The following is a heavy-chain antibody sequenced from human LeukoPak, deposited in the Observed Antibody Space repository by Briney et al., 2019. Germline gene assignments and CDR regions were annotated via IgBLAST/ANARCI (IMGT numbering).Heavy chain of an antibody. J-gene: IGHJ5*02. Sequence: QSGRSLRLSCAASGFTFSSYAMHWVRQAPGKGLEWVAVISYDGSNKYYADSVKGRFTISRDNSKNTLYLQMNSLRAEDTAVYYCARDRGDYGNNWFDPWGQGTLVTVSS. D-gene: IGHD4-17*01. CDR3: ARDRGDYGNNWFDP. CDR1: GFTFSSYA. CDR2: ISYDGSNK. V-gene: IGHV3-30-3*01.